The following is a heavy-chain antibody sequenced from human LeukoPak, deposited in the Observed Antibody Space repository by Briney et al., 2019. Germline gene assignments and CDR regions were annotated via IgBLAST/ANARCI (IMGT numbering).Heavy chain of an antibody. Sequence: GGSLRLSCAASGFTVSSNYMSWVRQAPGKGLEWVSVIYSGGSTYYADSVKGRFTISRDNSKNTLYLQMNSLRAEDTAVYYCARQGLWTGYHGMDVWGQGTTVTVSS. J-gene: IGHJ6*02. CDR2: IYSGGST. V-gene: IGHV3-66*04. D-gene: IGHD3/OR15-3a*01. CDR3: ARQGLWTGYHGMDV. CDR1: GFTVSSNY.